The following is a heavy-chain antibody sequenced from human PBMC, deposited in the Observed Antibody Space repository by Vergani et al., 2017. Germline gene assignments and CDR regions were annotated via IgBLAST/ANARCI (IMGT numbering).Heavy chain of an antibody. CDR3: ARNGPLVLLEMVGWFDP. V-gene: IGHV1-2*02. Sequence: QVQLVQSGAEVKKPGASVKVSCKASGYTFTGYYMHWVRQAPGQGLEWMGWINPNSGGTNYAQKFQGRVTMTRDTSISTAYMELSRLRSDDTAVYYCARNGPLVLLEMVGWFDPWGQGTLVTVSS. D-gene: IGHD2/OR15-2a*01. CDR2: INPNSGGT. CDR1: GYTFTGYY. J-gene: IGHJ5*02.